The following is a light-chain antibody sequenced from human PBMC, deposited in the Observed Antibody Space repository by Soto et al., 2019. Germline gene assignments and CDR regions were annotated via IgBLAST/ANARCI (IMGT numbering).Light chain of an antibody. CDR2: GDS. J-gene: IGLJ2*01. V-gene: IGLV1-40*01. CDR3: NSFTSTNSVV. Sequence: QSVLTQPPSVSGAPGQRVTISCTGSSSNIGAGYHVHWYQQLPGAAPKLLIFGDSNRPSGVPDRFSGSKSGTSASLAITGLQAEDEADYYCNSFTSTNSVVFGGGTKVTVL. CDR1: SSNIGAGYH.